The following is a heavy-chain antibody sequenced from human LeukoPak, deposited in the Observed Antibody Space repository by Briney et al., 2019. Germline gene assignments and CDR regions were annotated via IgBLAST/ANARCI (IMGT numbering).Heavy chain of an antibody. Sequence: PSETLSLTCTVSGGSISSYYWSWIRQPPGKGLEWIGYIYYSGSTNYNPSLKSRVTISVDTSKNQFSLKLSSVTAADTAVYYCARARGSSYGLYYYYGMDVWGKGTTVPVSS. V-gene: IGHV4-59*01. CDR1: GGSISSYY. CDR3: ARARGSSYGLYYYYGMDV. D-gene: IGHD5-18*01. J-gene: IGHJ6*04. CDR2: IYYSGST.